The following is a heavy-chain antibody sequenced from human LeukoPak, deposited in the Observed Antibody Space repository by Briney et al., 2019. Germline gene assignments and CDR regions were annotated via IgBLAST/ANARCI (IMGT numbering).Heavy chain of an antibody. CDR1: GFTFSSYD. D-gene: IGHD3-22*01. V-gene: IGHV3-13*01. J-gene: IGHJ4*02. CDR3: ARVRYYYDSSGPRGFYFDY. CDR2: IGTAGDT. Sequence: GGSLRLSCAASGFTFSSYDMHWVRQATGKGLEWVSGIGTAGDTYYPDAVKGPVTISRENAKNSMYLQMDSRRAGDTAVYYCARVRYYYDSSGPRGFYFDYWGQGTLVTVSS.